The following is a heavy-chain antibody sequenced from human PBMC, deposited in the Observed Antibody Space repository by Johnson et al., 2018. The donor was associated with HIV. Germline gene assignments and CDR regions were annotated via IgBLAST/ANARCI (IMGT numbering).Heavy chain of an antibody. J-gene: IGHJ3*02. V-gene: IGHV3-66*01. CDR3: ARACRDGYTCDAFDI. CDR2: IFSGGST. Sequence: VQLVESGGGLVQPGGSLRLSCAASGLTVSSNYMRWVRQAPGKGLEWVSVIFSGGSTYYADSVNGRFTISRDNSKNTLYLQMNSLRAEDTAVYYCARACRDGYTCDAFDIWGQGTMVTVSS. D-gene: IGHD5-24*01. CDR1: GLTVSSNY.